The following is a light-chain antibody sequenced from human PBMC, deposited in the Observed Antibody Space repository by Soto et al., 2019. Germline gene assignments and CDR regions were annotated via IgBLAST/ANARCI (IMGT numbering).Light chain of an antibody. CDR2: EVN. CDR1: SSDVGGYDY. V-gene: IGLV2-14*01. J-gene: IGLJ2*01. CDR3: SSYTFSSTRI. Sequence: QSVLTQPASVSGSPGQSITISCTGTSSDVGGYDYVSWYQQHPGKAPKLMIYEVNNRPSGVSNRFSGSKSGNTASLTISGLQAEDEADYYCSSYTFSSTRIFGGGTKLTVL.